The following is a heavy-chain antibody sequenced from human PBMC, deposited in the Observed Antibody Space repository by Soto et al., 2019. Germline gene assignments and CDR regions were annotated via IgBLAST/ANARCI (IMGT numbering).Heavy chain of an antibody. D-gene: IGHD6-19*01. CDR3: ARGGYSSGPRYYYYYGMDV. CDR2: ISYDGSNK. Sequence: PGGSLRLSCAASGFTFSSYAMHWVRQAPGKGLEWVAVISYDGSNKYYADSVKGRFTISRDNSKNTLYLQMNSLRAEDTAVYYCARGGYSSGPRYYYYYGMDVWGQGTTVTVSS. CDR1: GFTFSSYA. V-gene: IGHV3-30-3*01. J-gene: IGHJ6*02.